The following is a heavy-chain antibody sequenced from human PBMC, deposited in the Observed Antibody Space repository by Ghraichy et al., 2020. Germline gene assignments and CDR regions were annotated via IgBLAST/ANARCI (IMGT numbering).Heavy chain of an antibody. Sequence: LSCTVSGGSINTYYWSWIRQPPGKGLEWIGYIYYSGSTNYNPSLNSRVTISVDTSKNQFSLKLSSVTAADTAIYYCAREGYCSTSSCLRKPFDIWGRGTMVTVSS. J-gene: IGHJ3*02. D-gene: IGHD2-2*01. CDR2: IYYSGST. CDR3: AREGYCSTSSCLRKPFDI. V-gene: IGHV4-59*08. CDR1: GGSINTYY.